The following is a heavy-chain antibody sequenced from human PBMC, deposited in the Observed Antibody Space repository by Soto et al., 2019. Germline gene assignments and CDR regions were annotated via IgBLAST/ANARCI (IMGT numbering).Heavy chain of an antibody. CDR3: ARRSIAVAGTIYSYGMDV. Sequence: QVQLVQSGAEVKKPGSSVKVSCKASGGTFSSYAISWVRQAPGQGLEWMGGIIPIFGTANYAQKFQGRVTIPADESTSPACKELSSLRSEDTAVYYCARRSIAVAGTIYSYGMDVWGQGTTVTVSS. CDR1: GGTFSSYA. D-gene: IGHD6-19*01. J-gene: IGHJ6*02. CDR2: IIPIFGTA. V-gene: IGHV1-69*12.